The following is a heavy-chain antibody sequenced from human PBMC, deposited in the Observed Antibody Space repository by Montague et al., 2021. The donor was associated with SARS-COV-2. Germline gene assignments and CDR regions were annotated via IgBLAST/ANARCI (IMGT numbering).Heavy chain of an antibody. CDR1: GGSVSRISSH. V-gene: IGHV4-39*01. Sequence: SETLSLTCTVSGGSVSRISSHWGWIRQPPGKGLEYIGSFYYGGSIHYTPSLRSRVTIYVDTYNHQFSLKMTSVTAAATAVYFCASLYGSSFDYWGQGTLVTVSS. CDR2: FYYGGSI. CDR3: ASLYGSSFDY. D-gene: IGHD4-17*01. J-gene: IGHJ4*02.